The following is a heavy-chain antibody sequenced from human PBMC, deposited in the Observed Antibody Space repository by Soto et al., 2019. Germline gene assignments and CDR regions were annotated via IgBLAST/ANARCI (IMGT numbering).Heavy chain of an antibody. J-gene: IGHJ6*02. D-gene: IGHD6-19*01. CDR3: AKDDLEWLVRGLGV. Sequence: PGGSLRLSCAASVFTFSSYGMHWVRQAPGKGLEWVAMTSYDGSSKYYGDSVKGRFTISRDNSKNTLYLQMNSLRAEDTAVYYCAKDDLEWLVRGLGVWGQGTTVTVSS. CDR2: TSYDGSSK. CDR1: VFTFSSYG. V-gene: IGHV3-30*18.